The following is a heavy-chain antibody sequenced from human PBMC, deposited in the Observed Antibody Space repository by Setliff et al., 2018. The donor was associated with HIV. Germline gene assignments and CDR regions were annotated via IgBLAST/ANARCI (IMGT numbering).Heavy chain of an antibody. Sequence: SVKVSCKASGGTFSSYGISWVRQAPGQGLEWMGGITPISGTANYAQKFQGRVTIAADEFTSTAYMELSSLRSEDTAVYYCVRGGQYYRSTYFYYYMDVWGKGTTVTVSS. V-gene: IGHV1-69*13. CDR1: GGTFSSYG. CDR3: VRGGQYYRSTYFYYYMDV. J-gene: IGHJ6*03. D-gene: IGHD3-16*02. CDR2: ITPISGTA.